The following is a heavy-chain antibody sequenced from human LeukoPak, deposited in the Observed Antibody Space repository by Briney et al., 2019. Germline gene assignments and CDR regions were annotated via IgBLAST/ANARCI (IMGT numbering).Heavy chain of an antibody. CDR1: GFTFSRYA. Sequence: GGPLRLSCAASGFTFSRYAMSWLRQAPGKGLEWVSAISGSGGSTYYADSVEGRFTISRDNSKNTLYLQMNSLRAEDTAVYYCARSGGHSGYDWGGLLDYMAVWGKGTTVTVSS. CDR2: ISGSGGST. J-gene: IGHJ6*03. CDR3: ARSGGHSGYDWGGLLDYMAV. D-gene: IGHD5-12*01. V-gene: IGHV3-23*01.